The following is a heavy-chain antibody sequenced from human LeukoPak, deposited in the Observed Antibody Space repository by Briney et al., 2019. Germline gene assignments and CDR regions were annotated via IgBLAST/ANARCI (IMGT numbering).Heavy chain of an antibody. D-gene: IGHD5-12*01. V-gene: IGHV1-18*01. CDR3: ARDDALVATGSFDY. CDR1: GYTFSSYG. Sequence: ASVKVSCKASGYTFSSYGINWVRQAPGQGLEWMGWISDYNGNTNYAQKLQGRVTMTTDTSTSTAYMELRSLRPDDTAVYYCARDDALVATGSFDYWGQGTLVTVSS. CDR2: ISDYNGNT. J-gene: IGHJ4*02.